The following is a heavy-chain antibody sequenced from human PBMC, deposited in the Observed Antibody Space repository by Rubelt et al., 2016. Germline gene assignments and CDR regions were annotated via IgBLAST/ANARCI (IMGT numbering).Heavy chain of an antibody. D-gene: IGHD4-23*01. J-gene: IGHJ3*01. CDR3: VRHSDNGGQMAFDV. V-gene: IGHV4-39*01. CDR2: VNSGGGT. Sequence: QLQLEESGPGLVKPSETLSLICSVSGGSMNSAGDHWDWIRQSPGKKLEWLGSVNSGGGTYYNPSLESRVPISVDTSKSQLYLKVTVLTAADTAVFYCVRHSDNGGQMAFDVWGQGTLVIVSS. CDR1: GGSMNSAGDH.